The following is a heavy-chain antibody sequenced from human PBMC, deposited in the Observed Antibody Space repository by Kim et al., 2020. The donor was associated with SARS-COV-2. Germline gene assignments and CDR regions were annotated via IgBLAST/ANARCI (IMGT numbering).Heavy chain of an antibody. V-gene: IGHV4-61*01. J-gene: IGHJ4*02. CDR2: IYYSGST. D-gene: IGHD5-12*01. CDR1: GGSLSTGSYF. CDR3: ARGDGYPLAFDY. Sequence: SETLSLTCTVSGGSLSTGSYFWSWIRQPPGKGLEWIAYIYYSGSTDYNPFLKRRITISVDTSKNQFSLQLYSVTAADTAVYYCARGDGYPLAFDYWRQGT.